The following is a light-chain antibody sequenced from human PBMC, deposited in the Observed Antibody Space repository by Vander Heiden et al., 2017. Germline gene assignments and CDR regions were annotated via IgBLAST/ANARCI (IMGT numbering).Light chain of an antibody. CDR3: QQYYNYPLT. CDR2: AAS. CDR1: QGLSNY. V-gene: IGKV1-8*01. J-gene: IGKJ4*01. Sequence: AIRMTQSPSSFSTSTGDRVTITFRASQGLSNYLAWYQQKPGKAPKLLIYAASTLQSGVPARFSGSGSGTDFTLTITNLQSEDFATYYCQQYYNYPLTFGGGTKVEIK.